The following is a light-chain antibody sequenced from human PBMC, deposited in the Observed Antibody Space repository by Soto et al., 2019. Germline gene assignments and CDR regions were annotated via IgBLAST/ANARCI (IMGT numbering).Light chain of an antibody. CDR1: QSVTNNF. V-gene: IGKV3D-20*02. Sequence: IVLTQSPGTLSLSPGERATLSCGASQSVTNNFLAWYQQKPGQAPRLLIYGASSRATGVPDRFSGSGSGTDFTLTISRLEPGDFAVYYCQQRDNWPLTFGGGTKVEV. CDR3: QQRDNWPLT. CDR2: GAS. J-gene: IGKJ4*01.